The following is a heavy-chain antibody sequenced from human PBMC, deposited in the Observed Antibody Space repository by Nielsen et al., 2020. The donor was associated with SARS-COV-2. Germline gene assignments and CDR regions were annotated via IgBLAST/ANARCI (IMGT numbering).Heavy chain of an antibody. Sequence: SETLSLTCAVSGGSISSGGYYWSWIRQHPGKGLEWIGYIYYSGSTNYNPSLKSRVTISVDTSKNQFSLKLNSVTAADSAVYYCARARITMIVVVKAFDIWGQGTMVTVSS. V-gene: IGHV4-31*11. J-gene: IGHJ3*02. CDR2: IYYSGST. CDR3: ARARITMIVVVKAFDI. CDR1: GGSISSGGYY. D-gene: IGHD3-22*01.